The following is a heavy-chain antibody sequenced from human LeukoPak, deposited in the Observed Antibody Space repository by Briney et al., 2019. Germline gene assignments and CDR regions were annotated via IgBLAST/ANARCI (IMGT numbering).Heavy chain of an antibody. CDR3: GRRFDY. Sequence: PGGSLRLSCVVSGFTLSSYAMTWVRQAPGKGLEWVSTISDNGVGTYYADSVKGRFAISRDNSKNTLYLQMNSLRAEDTAVYYCGRRFDYWGQGTLVSVST. V-gene: IGHV3-23*01. D-gene: IGHD5-24*01. CDR1: GFTLSSYA. CDR2: ISDNGVGT. J-gene: IGHJ4*02.